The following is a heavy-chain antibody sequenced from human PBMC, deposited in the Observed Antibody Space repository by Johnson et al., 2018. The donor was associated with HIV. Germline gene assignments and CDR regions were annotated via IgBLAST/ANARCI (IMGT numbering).Heavy chain of an antibody. V-gene: IGHV3-7*01. J-gene: IGHJ3*02. Sequence: VQLVESGGGLVQPGGSLRLSCAASGFTFSSYWMSWVRQAPGKGLEWVASIKQDGSEKYYVDAVKGRFTMARDNAKHSLYLQLNSLRAEATAVYYCARAVAAAGTVGVDAFDIWGQGTMVTVSS. D-gene: IGHD6-13*01. CDR1: GFTFSSYW. CDR3: ARAVAAAGTVGVDAFDI. CDR2: IKQDGSEK.